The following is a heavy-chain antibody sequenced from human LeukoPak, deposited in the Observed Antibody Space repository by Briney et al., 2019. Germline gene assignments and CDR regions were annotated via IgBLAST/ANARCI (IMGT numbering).Heavy chain of an antibody. CDR3: ARETGSGYGVGY. D-gene: IGHD3-22*01. J-gene: IGHJ4*02. V-gene: IGHV4-39*07. CDR2: IYYRGTT. CDR1: GDSISGTSHF. Sequence: SETLSLTCTVSGDSISGTSHFWDWIRQAPGKGLEWIGNIYYRGTTYYNPSLKSRVTISVDTSKYQFSLNLTSVTAADTAVYYCARETGSGYGVGYWGRGTLVTVSS.